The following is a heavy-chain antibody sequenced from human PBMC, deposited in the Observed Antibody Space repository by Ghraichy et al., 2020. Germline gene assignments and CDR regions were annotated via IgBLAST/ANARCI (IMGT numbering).Heavy chain of an antibody. V-gene: IGHV3-48*02. D-gene: IGHD4-23*01. CDR3: ARASTVVRFYYFDGMDV. J-gene: IGHJ6*02. CDR1: GFPFSGYN. Sequence: GGSLRLSCVGSGFPFSGYNMNWVRQSPGKGLEWVSYISGSSRAIFYADSVKGRFTISRDNGQNSLFLQMNGLRDDDTAIYYCARASTVVRFYYFDGMDVWGPGTTVTVSS. CDR2: ISGSSRAI.